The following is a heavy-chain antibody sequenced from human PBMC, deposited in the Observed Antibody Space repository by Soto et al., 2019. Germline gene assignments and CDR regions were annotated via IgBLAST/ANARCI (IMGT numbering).Heavy chain of an antibody. CDR2: ILPIFGRT. CDR3: ATGGLGDSYAPRLSFEY. J-gene: IGHJ4*02. V-gene: IGHV1-69*01. D-gene: IGHD5-18*01. CDR1: GAIFSSNA. Sequence: QVQLVQSVAEVKKPGSSVKVTCKASGAIFSSNAISWVRQAPGQGLEWMGGILPIFGRTNYAQKFQGRVTITADESTRTAYMELSRLKSADTALYYCATGGLGDSYAPRLSFEYWGPGTLVTASS.